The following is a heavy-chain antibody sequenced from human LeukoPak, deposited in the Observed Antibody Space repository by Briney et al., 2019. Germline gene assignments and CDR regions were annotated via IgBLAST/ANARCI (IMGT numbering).Heavy chain of an antibody. J-gene: IGHJ4*02. CDR1: GYTFTSYG. CDR2: ISAYNGNT. D-gene: IGHD1-26*01. Sequence: ASVKVSCKASGYTFTSYGISWVRQAPGQGLEWMGWISAYNGNTNYAQKLQGRVTMTTDTSTSTVYMELSSLRSEDTAVYYCARAWGSYYRFDYWGQGTLVTVSS. V-gene: IGHV1-18*01. CDR3: ARAWGSYYRFDY.